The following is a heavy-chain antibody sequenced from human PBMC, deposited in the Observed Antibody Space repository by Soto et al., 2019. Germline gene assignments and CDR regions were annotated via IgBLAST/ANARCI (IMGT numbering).Heavy chain of an antibody. Sequence: GRSLKLSCAASRFNFINYAMHWVRQAPGKGLEWVAVISYDGSNKFYADSVKGRFTISRDNSKNTLYLQMNSLRAEDTAIYYCSRLLENSGWYGPPDYWGQGTLVTVSS. CDR1: RFNFINYA. V-gene: IGHV3-30-3*01. J-gene: IGHJ4*02. CDR3: SRLLENSGWYGPPDY. CDR2: ISYDGSNK. D-gene: IGHD6-19*01.